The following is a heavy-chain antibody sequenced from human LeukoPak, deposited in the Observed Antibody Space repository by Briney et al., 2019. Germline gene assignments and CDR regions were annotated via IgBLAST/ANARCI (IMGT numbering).Heavy chain of an antibody. D-gene: IGHD6-25*01. CDR1: GGTFSSYA. Sequence: ASVKVSCKASGGTFSSYAISWVRQAPGQGLEWMGGIIPIFGTANYAQKFQGRVTITTDESTSTAYMELSSLRSEDMAVYYCARRSQRGFDPWGQGTLVTVSS. V-gene: IGHV1-69*05. CDR3: ARRSQRGFDP. J-gene: IGHJ5*02. CDR2: IIPIFGTA.